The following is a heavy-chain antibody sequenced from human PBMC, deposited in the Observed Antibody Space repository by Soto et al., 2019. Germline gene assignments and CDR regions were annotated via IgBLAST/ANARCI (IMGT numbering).Heavy chain of an antibody. CDR2: ISYSGIA. CDR3: ARHLEYSSGWYYFDY. CDR1: GDSISSGGHY. V-gene: IGHV4-61*08. D-gene: IGHD6-19*01. Sequence: SETLSLTCTVSGDSISSGGHYWSWIRQHPGKRPEWIGYISYSGIAYYNPSLRSRVTISVDTSKNQFSLKLSSVTAADTAVYYCARHLEYSSGWYYFDYWGQGTLVTVSS. J-gene: IGHJ4*02.